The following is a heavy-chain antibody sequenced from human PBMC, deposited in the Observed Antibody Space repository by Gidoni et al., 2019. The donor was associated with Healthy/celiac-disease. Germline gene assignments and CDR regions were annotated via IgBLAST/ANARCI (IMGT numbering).Heavy chain of an antibody. V-gene: IGHV1-69*01. D-gene: IGHD1-26*01. CDR2: IIPIFGTA. J-gene: IGHJ4*02. CDR3: AREPIVGATNVVYFDY. CDR1: AGTFSSYA. Sequence: QVQLVQSGAEVKKPGSSVKVSCKASAGTFSSYAISWVRQAPGQGLEWRGGIIPIFGTANYAQKFQGRVTITADESTSTAYMELSSLRSEDTAVYYCAREPIVGATNVVYFDYWGQGTLVTVSS.